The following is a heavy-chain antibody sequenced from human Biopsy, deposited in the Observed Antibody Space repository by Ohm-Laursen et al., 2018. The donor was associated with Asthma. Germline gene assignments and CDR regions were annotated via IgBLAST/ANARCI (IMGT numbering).Heavy chain of an antibody. V-gene: IGHV1-2*06. J-gene: IGHJ2*01. CDR1: GYPFTDYY. CDR2: IDPNSGGT. Sequence: GASVKVSCKASGYPFTDYYVHWVRQAPGQGLEWMGRIDPNSGGTNYAQKFLGRVTMTRDTSANTAFMVLSRPRSDDTAVYYCARIKIRIGAGTDRYFDLWGRGTLVTVSS. CDR3: ARIKIRIGAGTDRYFDL. D-gene: IGHD3-16*01.